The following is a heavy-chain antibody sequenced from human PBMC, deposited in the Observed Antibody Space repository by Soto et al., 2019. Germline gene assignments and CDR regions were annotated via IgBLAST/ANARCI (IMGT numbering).Heavy chain of an antibody. D-gene: IGHD3-10*01. CDR1: GGSISSSNW. V-gene: IGHV4-4*02. J-gene: IGHJ6*02. CDR2: IYHSGST. Sequence: SETLTVTCAVSGGSISSSNWWSWVRQPPGKGLEWIGEIYHSGSTNYNPSLKSRVTISVDKSKNQFSLKLSSVTAADTAVYYCASSGPGIYYGMDVWGQGTTVTVSS. CDR3: ASSGPGIYYGMDV.